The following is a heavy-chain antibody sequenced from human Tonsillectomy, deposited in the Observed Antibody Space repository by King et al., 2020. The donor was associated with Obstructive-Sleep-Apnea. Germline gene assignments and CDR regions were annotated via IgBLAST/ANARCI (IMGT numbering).Heavy chain of an antibody. J-gene: IGHJ4*02. D-gene: IGHD3-22*01. V-gene: IGHV5-51*01. Sequence: QLVQSGAEVKKPGESLTISCKGSGYSFTSYWIGWLLQMPGKGLEWMGIIYPGDSDTRYSPSFQGQFTISADKSISTAYLQWSSLKASDTAMYYCARQALDYYDSSGYQEPPDYWGQGTLVTVSS. CDR1: GYSFTSYW. CDR3: ARQALDYYDSSGYQEPPDY. CDR2: IYPGDSDT.